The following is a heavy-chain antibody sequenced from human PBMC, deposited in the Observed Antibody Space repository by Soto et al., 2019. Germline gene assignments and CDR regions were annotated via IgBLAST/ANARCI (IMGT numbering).Heavy chain of an antibody. J-gene: IGHJ6*01. CDR1: GYTLTELS. CDR2: FDPEDGGT. D-gene: IGHD3-10*01. Sequence: GASVKVSCKVSGYTLTELSMHWVRQAPGKGLEWVGGFDPEDGGTIYAQKFQGRVTMTEDTSTDTAYMELSSLRSEDTAVYYCATAGRKDQQTLVIYGSGIYYVPPGDYYGMDVWGQGTTVTVSS. V-gene: IGHV1-24*01. CDR3: ATAGRKDQQTLVIYGSGIYYVPPGDYYGMDV.